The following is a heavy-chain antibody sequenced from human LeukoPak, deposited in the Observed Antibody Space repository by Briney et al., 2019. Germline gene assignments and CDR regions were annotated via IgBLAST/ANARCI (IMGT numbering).Heavy chain of an antibody. CDR3: ARELNYDSSGYYVDY. J-gene: IGHJ4*02. D-gene: IGHD3-22*01. Sequence: ASVKVSCTASGYTFTVYFMHWVRQAPGQGLEWMGWINPNSGGTNYAQKFQGRVTMTRHTSISTAYMELSRLRSDDTAVYYCARELNYDSSGYYVDYWGQGTLVTVSS. V-gene: IGHV1-2*02. CDR1: GYTFTVYF. CDR2: INPNSGGT.